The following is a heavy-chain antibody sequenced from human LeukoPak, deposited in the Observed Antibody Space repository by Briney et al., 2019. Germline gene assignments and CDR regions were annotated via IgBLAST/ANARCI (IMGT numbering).Heavy chain of an antibody. CDR2: IYYSGST. D-gene: IGHD3-22*01. J-gene: IGHJ3*02. CDR3: ARGIVVVDAFYI. CDR1: GGSISSGGYY. V-gene: IGHV4-31*03. Sequence: SSETLSLTCTVSGGSISSGGYYWSWIRHHPGDGLEWIGYIYYSGSTYYHPSLKSRVTISVDTSKNQFSLKLSSVTAADTALYYCARGIVVVDAFYIWGQGTMVTVSS.